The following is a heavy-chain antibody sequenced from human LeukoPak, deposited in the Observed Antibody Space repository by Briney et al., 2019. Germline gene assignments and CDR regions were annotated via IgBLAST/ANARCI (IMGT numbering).Heavy chain of an antibody. CDR1: GGSISSYY. J-gene: IGHJ5*02. D-gene: IGHD3-3*01. Sequence: SETLSPTCTVSGGSISSYYWSWIRQPAGKGLEWIGRIYTSGSTNYNPSLKSRVTMSVDTSKNQFSLKLSSVTAADTAVYYCARDGFDFWSGYHISPWGQGTLVTVSS. CDR3: ARDGFDFWSGYHISP. V-gene: IGHV4-4*07. CDR2: IYTSGST.